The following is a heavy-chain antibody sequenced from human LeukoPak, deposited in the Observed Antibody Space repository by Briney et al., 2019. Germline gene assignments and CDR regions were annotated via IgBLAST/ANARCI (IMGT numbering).Heavy chain of an antibody. J-gene: IGHJ3*02. CDR3: AREIFYDSSGYYGESDAFDI. Sequence: PGGSLRLSCAASGFTFSSDAMSWVRQAPGKGLEWVSAISGSGGSTYYADSVKGRFTISRDNSKNTLYLQMNSLRAEDTAVYYCAREIFYDSSGYYGESDAFDIWGQGTMVTVSS. D-gene: IGHD3-22*01. V-gene: IGHV3-23*01. CDR2: ISGSGGST. CDR1: GFTFSSDA.